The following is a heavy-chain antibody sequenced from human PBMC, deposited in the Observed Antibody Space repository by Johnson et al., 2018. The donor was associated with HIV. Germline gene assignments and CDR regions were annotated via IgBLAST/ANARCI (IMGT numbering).Heavy chain of an antibody. J-gene: IGHJ3*02. CDR2: IKQDGSEK. CDR1: GFTFSSYW. V-gene: IGHV3-7*04. CDR3: ARFRVQAAAGRGDAFDI. D-gene: IGHD6-13*01. Sequence: VQLVESGGGLVQPGGSLRLSCAASGFTFSSYWMSWVRQAPGKGLEWVANIKQDGSEKYYADSVKGRFTISRDNAKNSLYLQMNSLRAEDTAVYYCARFRVQAAAGRGDAFDIWGQGTMVTVSS.